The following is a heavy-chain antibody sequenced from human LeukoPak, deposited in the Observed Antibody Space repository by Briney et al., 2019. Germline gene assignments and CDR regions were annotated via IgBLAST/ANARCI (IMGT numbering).Heavy chain of an antibody. D-gene: IGHD3-3*01. V-gene: IGHV3-21*04. CDR2: ISSSSSYI. Sequence: PGGSLRLSCAASGFTFSSYSMNWVRQAPGKGLEWVSSISSSSSYIYYADSVKGRFTISRDNSKNTLYLQMNSLRAEDTAVYYCAKVQDYDFWSGYYSPENWFDPWGQGTLVTVSS. CDR1: GFTFSSYS. CDR3: AKVQDYDFWSGYYSPENWFDP. J-gene: IGHJ5*02.